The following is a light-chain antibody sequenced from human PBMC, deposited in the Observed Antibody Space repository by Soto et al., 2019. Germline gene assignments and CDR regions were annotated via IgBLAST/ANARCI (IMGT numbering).Light chain of an antibody. CDR2: EVT. V-gene: IGLV2-14*01. CDR3: SSYSTTSSPHVL. CDR1: PSDIGRYNY. J-gene: IGLJ2*01. Sequence: QSVLTQPASVSGSPGQSITISCTGTPSDIGRYNYVSWYQQFPGKVPKLLIYEVTSRPSEVSARFSGSKSGSTASLTISGLXAEDEADYYCSSYSTTSSPHVLFGGGTKVTVL.